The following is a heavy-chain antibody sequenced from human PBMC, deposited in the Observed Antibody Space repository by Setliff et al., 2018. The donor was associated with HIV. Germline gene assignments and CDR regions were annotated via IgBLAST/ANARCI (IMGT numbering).Heavy chain of an antibody. CDR2: INHSGSS. CDR1: GESLRGGY. Sequence: SETLSLTCAVYGESLRGGYWSWIRQSPGKGLAWIGEINHSGSSNYNPSLKSRVTLSVDTSKNQFSRKLSSVTAADTAVYYCARQRYYGSGVTGYYYCMDVWGKGTTVTVSS. J-gene: IGHJ6*03. CDR3: ARQRYYGSGVTGYYYCMDV. D-gene: IGHD3-10*01. V-gene: IGHV4-34*01.